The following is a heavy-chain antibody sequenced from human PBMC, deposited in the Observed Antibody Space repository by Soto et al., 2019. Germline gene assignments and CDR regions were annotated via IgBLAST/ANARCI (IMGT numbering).Heavy chain of an antibody. J-gene: IGHJ4*02. D-gene: IGHD5-18*01. CDR2: ISYDGSNK. CDR1: GFTFSSYA. Sequence: QVQLVDSGGGVVQPGRSLRLSCAASGFTFSSYAMHLVRQAPGKGLEWVAVISYDGSNKYYADSVKGRFTISRDNSKNPLYLQMNSLRAEDTAVYYCARDRWIQLWLGEFDYWGQGTLVTVSS. V-gene: IGHV3-30-3*01. CDR3: ARDRWIQLWLGEFDY.